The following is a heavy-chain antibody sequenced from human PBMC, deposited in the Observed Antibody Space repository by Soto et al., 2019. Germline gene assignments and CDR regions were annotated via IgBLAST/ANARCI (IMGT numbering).Heavy chain of an antibody. V-gene: IGHV3-11*06. CDR3: AKTIVAASGYYFDH. CDR1: GFSFGDSY. D-gene: IGHD2-21*01. J-gene: IGHJ4*02. Sequence: QVQLVESGGGLVKPGGSLRLACAASGFSFGDSYMSWVRQAPGKGLEWLSYISGGSSYTNYADSVKGRFTISRDNAKRSRYLEMNSLGADDTAVYYCAKTIVAASGYYFDHWGQGNLVTVSS. CDR2: ISGGSSYT.